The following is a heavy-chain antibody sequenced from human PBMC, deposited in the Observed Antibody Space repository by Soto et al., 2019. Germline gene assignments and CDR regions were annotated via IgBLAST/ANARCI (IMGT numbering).Heavy chain of an antibody. D-gene: IGHD5-12*01. J-gene: IGHJ4*02. Sequence: GGSLRLSCAASGFTFSCYAMAWVRQTPEKGLEWVSGMSMSGEKTFYADSVNGRFTVSRDSSKNTVYLQMNSLRVEDTAVYYCARWSGYGDLWGQGTLVTVSS. V-gene: IGHV3-23*01. CDR2: MSMSGEKT. CDR1: GFTFSCYA. CDR3: ARWSGYGDL.